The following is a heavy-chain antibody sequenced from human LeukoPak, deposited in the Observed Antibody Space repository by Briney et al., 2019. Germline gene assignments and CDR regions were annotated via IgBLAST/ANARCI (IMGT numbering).Heavy chain of an antibody. CDR2: ISGSGGST. CDR1: GFTFSSYA. CDR3: AKGGYYYDSSGYDY. V-gene: IGHV3-23*01. J-gene: IGHJ4*02. D-gene: IGHD3-22*01. Sequence: GGSLRLSCAASGFTFSSYAMSWVRQAPGKGLEWVSSISGSGGSTYYADSVKGRFTISRDNSKNTLYLQMNSLRAEDTAVYYCAKGGYYYDSSGYDYWGQGTLVTVSS.